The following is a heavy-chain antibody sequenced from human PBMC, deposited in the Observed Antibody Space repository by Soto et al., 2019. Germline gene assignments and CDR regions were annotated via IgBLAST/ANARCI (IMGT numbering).Heavy chain of an antibody. CDR2: IYRGGTT. V-gene: IGHV3-53*02. CDR1: GFSVSGDY. Sequence: DVQLVETGGGLIQPGGSLRLSCAASGFSVSGDYMNWVRQGPGKGLEWVSVIYRGGTTHYADSVRGRFTISRDDSENTLFLPMNSLRAEDTAVYYCARATEWNALDIWGQGTMVTVSS. J-gene: IGHJ3*02. CDR3: ARATEWNALDI. D-gene: IGHD3-3*01.